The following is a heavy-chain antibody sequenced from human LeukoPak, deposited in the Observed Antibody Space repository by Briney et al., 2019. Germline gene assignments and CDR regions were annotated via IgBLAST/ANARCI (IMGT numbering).Heavy chain of an antibody. J-gene: IGHJ4*02. V-gene: IGHV1-8*01. D-gene: IGHD3-3*01. CDR3: ARDRRFLEWLLFDY. Sequence: ASVKVSCKASGYTFTSYDINWVRQATGQGLEWMGWMNPNSGNTGYAQKFQGRVTITRDTSASTAYMELSSLRSEDTAVYYCARDRRFLEWLLFDYWGQGTLVTVSS. CDR2: MNPNSGNT. CDR1: GYTFTSYD.